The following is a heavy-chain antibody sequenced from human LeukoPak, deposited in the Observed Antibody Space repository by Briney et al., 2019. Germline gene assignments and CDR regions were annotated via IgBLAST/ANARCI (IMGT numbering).Heavy chain of an antibody. V-gene: IGHV3-15*01. D-gene: IGHD1-1*01. CDR1: GFAFRDAW. CDR2: IRGKSDGGKV. Sequence: PGGSLRLSCAVSGFAFRDAWMSWVRQAPGKGLEWVGRIRGKSDGGKVDYAAPAKGRFTISRDESKDTVYLHLASLKTKDTGVYYCAKDEGSGTTAFDFWGQGTRVTVSS. J-gene: IGHJ4*02. CDR3: AKDEGSGTTAFDF.